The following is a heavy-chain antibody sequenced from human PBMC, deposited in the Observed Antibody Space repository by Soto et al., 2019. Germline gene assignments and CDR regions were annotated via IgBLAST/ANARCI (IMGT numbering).Heavy chain of an antibody. V-gene: IGHV3-21*06. Sequence: GGSLRLSCAASGFTFSYYPLHWVRRAPGKGLEWVSSISGIRDYIRYADSVKGRSTISRDNAKTSLYLQMNSLTAEDTAVYYCAREGVHNYTEYYFDYWGQGTLVTVSS. CDR1: GFTFSYYP. CDR2: ISGIRDYI. CDR3: AREGVHNYTEYYFDY. D-gene: IGHD3-10*01. J-gene: IGHJ4*02.